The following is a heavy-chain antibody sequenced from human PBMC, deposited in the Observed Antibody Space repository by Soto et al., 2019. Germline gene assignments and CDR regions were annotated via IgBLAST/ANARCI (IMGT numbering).Heavy chain of an antibody. V-gene: IGHV4-59*01. CDR2: IYYSGST. CDR1: GGSISSYY. J-gene: IGHJ6*04. D-gene: IGHD3-3*01. CDR3: ARSSITIFGVVGSMDV. Sequence: SETLSLTCTVSGGSISSYYWSWIRQPPGKGLEWIGYIYYSGSTNYNPSLKGRVTISVDTSKNQFSLKLSSVTAADTAVYYCARSSITIFGVVGSMDVWGKGTTVTVSS.